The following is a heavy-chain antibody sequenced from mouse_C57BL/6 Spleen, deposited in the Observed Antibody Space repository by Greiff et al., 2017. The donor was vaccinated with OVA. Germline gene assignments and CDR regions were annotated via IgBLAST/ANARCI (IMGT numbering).Heavy chain of an antibody. Sequence: EVQVVESGGGLVKPGGSLKLSCAASGFTFSDYGMHWVRQAPEKGLEWVAYISSGSSTIYYADTVKGRFTLSRDNAKNTLFLQMTSLRSEDTARDYCARNYDYDGGGSFDDWGTGTTVTVSA. CDR1: GFTFSDYG. V-gene: IGHV5-17*01. CDR2: ISSGSSTI. CDR3: ARNYDYDGGGSFDD. J-gene: IGHJ1*03. D-gene: IGHD2-4*01.